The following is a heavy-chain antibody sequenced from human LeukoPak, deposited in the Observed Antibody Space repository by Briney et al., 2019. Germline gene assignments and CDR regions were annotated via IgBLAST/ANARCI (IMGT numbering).Heavy chain of an antibody. Sequence: PGGSLRLSCAASGFTFSSYAMSWVRQAPGKGLEWVSAISGSGGSTYYADSVKGRFTISRDNSKNTLYLQMNSLRAEDTAVYYCAKDGVWFGDTLYYFDYWGQGTLVTVSS. CDR2: ISGSGGST. V-gene: IGHV3-23*01. CDR1: GFTFSSYA. CDR3: AKDGVWFGDTLYYFDY. J-gene: IGHJ4*02. D-gene: IGHD3-10*01.